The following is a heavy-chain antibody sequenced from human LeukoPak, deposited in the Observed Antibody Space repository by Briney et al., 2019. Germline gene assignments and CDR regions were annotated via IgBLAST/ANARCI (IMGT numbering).Heavy chain of an antibody. CDR2: IYYSGST. J-gene: IGHJ4*02. Sequence: SETLSLTCTVSGGSISSYYWSWIRQPPGKGLEWIGYIYYSGSTNYSPSLKSRVTISVDTSKNQFSLKLSSVTAADTAVYYCARESPGGYDDDYWGQGTLVTVSS. CDR1: GGSISSYY. D-gene: IGHD5-12*01. V-gene: IGHV4-59*01. CDR3: ARESPGGYDDDY.